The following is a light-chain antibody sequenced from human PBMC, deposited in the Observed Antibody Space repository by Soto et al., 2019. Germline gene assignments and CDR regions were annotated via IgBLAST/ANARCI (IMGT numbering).Light chain of an antibody. V-gene: IGLV2-14*01. CDR3: SSYTSTGSL. CDR1: SSDVGNYNY. J-gene: IGLJ2*01. Sequence: QSVLTQPASVSGSPGESITISCTGTSSDVGNYNYVSRYQQHPGKAPKLMIYDVSNRPSGVSNRFSGSKSGNTASLTISGLQAEDEAVYYCSSYTSTGSLFGGGTKVTVL. CDR2: DVS.